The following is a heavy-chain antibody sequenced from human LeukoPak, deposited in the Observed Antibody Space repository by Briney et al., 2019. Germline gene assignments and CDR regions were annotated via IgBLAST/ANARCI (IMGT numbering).Heavy chain of an antibody. CDR1: GFTVSSNY. CDR3: ASVEVMVRGVMTY. J-gene: IGHJ4*02. V-gene: IGHV3-53*01. CDR2: IYSGGST. D-gene: IGHD3-10*01. Sequence: GGSLRLSCAASGFTVSSNYMSWVRQAPGKGLEWVSVIYSGGSTYYADSVKGRFTISRDNSKNTLYLQMNSLRAEDTAVYYCASVEVMVRGVMTYWGQGTLVTVSS.